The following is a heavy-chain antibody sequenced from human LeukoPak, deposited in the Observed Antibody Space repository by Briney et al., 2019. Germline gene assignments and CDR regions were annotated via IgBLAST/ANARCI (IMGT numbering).Heavy chain of an antibody. CDR3: AKMIVLRYFDWLGYFDL. Sequence: GGSLRLSCAASGFTFSSYAMSWVRQAPGKGLEWVSAISDSGGSTYYADSVKGRFTISRDNSKNTLYLQMNSLRAEDTAVYYCAKMIVLRYFDWLGYFDLWGRGTLVTVSS. CDR2: ISDSGGST. CDR1: GFTFSSYA. D-gene: IGHD3-9*01. J-gene: IGHJ2*01. V-gene: IGHV3-23*01.